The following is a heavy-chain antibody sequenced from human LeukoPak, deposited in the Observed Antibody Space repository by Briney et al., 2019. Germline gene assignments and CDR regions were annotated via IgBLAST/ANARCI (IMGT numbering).Heavy chain of an antibody. J-gene: IGHJ4*02. V-gene: IGHV3-73*01. CDR1: RFTFSGSA. Sequence: PGGSLRLSCAASRFTFSGSAMHWVRQASGKGLEWVGRIRSKANSYATAYAASVKGRFTISRDDSKNTAYLQMNSLKTEDTAVYYCTSVLPGYSSGWFDWGQGTLVTVSS. CDR3: TSVLPGYSSGWFD. CDR2: IRSKANSYAT. D-gene: IGHD6-19*01.